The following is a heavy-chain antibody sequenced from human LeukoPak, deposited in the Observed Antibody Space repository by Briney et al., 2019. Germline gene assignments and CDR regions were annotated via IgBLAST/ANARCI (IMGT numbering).Heavy chain of an antibody. Sequence: SETLSLTCTVPGGSISSSSSYSGWIRQPPGKGLEWIVSVRYSGKTYYNPSLKSRVTMSLDTSKNQFSLRLTSLTAADTAVYSCARHYYDSSGLAYYFDYWGQGTLVTVSS. V-gene: IGHV4-39*01. CDR1: GGSISSSSSY. D-gene: IGHD3-22*01. CDR2: VRYSGKT. J-gene: IGHJ4*02. CDR3: ARHYYDSSGLAYYFDY.